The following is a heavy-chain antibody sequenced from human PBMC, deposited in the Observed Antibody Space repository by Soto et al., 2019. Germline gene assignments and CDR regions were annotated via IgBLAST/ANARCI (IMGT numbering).Heavy chain of an antibody. J-gene: IGHJ6*02. CDR1: GLTFSSYD. CDR3: ARDWVSHGMGV. D-gene: IGHD3-16*01. CDR2: IGTAGDT. V-gene: IGHV3-13*01. Sequence: GFIRLSCAAAGLTFSSYDIHWVRQATGKGLEWVSAIGTAGDTYYPGSVKGRFTISRENAKNSLYLQMNSLSAEDTAVYYCARDWVSHGMGVWGQGTTVTVSS.